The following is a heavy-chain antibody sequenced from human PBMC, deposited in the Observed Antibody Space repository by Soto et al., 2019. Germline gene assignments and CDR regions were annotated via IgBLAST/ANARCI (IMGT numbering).Heavy chain of an antibody. V-gene: IGHV4-39*01. Sequence: SETLSLTCTVSGDSISSSTYYWGWIRQPPGKGLERIGCIYHTGTTYYNPSLKSRVTISVDTSKNQFSLKLSSVTAADTAVYYCARPYFSSSSMFDYWGQGTLVTVS. CDR2: IYHTGTT. CDR1: GDSISSSTYY. J-gene: IGHJ4*02. D-gene: IGHD6-6*01. CDR3: ARPYFSSSSMFDY.